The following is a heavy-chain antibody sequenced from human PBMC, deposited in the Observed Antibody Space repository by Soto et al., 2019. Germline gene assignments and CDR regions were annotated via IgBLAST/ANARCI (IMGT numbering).Heavy chain of an antibody. J-gene: IGHJ4*02. CDR2: ISYDGSNK. V-gene: IGHV3-30*18. D-gene: IGHD6-6*01. Sequence: QVQLVESGGGVVQPGRSLRLSCAASGFTFSSYGMHWVRQAPGKGLEWVAVISYDGSNKYYADSVKGRFTISRDNSKNTLYLQMNSLRVEDTAVYYCAKDLDSTSFDYWGQGTLVTVSS. CDR1: GFTFSSYG. CDR3: AKDLDSTSFDY.